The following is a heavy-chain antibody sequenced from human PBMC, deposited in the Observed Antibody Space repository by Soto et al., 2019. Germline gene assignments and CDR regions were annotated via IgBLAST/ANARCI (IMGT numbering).Heavy chain of an antibody. Sequence: GGSLRLSCAASGFTFSRYAMSWVRQAPGKGLEWVAAVSNNGGSTYYADSVKGRFTISRDNSKNTLYLQMSSLRADDTALYYCAKGTANQPRGYASWGQGTLVTVSS. CDR3: AKGTANQPRGYAS. D-gene: IGHD2-2*01. V-gene: IGHV3-23*01. J-gene: IGHJ5*02. CDR1: GFTFSRYA. CDR2: VSNNGGST.